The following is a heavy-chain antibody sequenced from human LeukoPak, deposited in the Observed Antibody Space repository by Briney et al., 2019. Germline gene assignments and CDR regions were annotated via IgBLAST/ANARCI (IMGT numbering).Heavy chain of an antibody. Sequence: SVKVPCKASGGTFSSYAISWVRQAPGQGLEWMGGIIPIFGTANYAQKFQGRVTITADESTSTAYMELSSLRSEDTAVYNCARDRFRPTVTTPYYYYGMDVWGRGTTVTVSS. CDR2: IIPIFGTA. D-gene: IGHD4-17*01. CDR1: GGTFSSYA. CDR3: ARDRFRPTVTTPYYYYGMDV. J-gene: IGHJ6*02. V-gene: IGHV1-69*13.